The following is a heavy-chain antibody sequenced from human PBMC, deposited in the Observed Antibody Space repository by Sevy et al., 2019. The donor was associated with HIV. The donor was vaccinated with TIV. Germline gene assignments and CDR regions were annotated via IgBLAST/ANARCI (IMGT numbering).Heavy chain of an antibody. CDR1: GFRFSAFG. D-gene: IGHD3-3*01. Sequence: GGSLRLPCVASGFRFSAFGMAWVRQAAGEGLEWVSGINGGGGSTYYRNSVKGRFTVSRDNSKNTVYLQMNSLRADDTAVYYYAKAPYYDFWSHNYNNWFDPWGQGTLVTVSS. V-gene: IGHV3-23*01. CDR2: INGGGGST. J-gene: IGHJ5*02. CDR3: AKAPYYDFWSHNYNNWFDP.